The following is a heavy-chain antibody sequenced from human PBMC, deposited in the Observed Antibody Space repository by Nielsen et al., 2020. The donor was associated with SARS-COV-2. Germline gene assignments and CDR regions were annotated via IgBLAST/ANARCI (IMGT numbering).Heavy chain of an antibody. CDR2: IWYDGSNK. Sequence: GESLKISCAASGFTFSSYAMSWVRQAPGKGLEWVAVIWYDGSNKYYADSVKGRFTISRDNAKNSLYLQMNSLRAEDTAVYYCARECWNWDSGELCDAFDIWGQGTMVTVSS. CDR3: ARECWNWDSGELCDAFDI. D-gene: IGHD3-16*01. J-gene: IGHJ3*02. CDR1: GFTFSSYA. V-gene: IGHV3-33*08.